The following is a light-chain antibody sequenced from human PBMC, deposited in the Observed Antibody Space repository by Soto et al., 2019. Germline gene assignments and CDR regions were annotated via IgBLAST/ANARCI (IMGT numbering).Light chain of an antibody. J-gene: IGLJ2*01. CDR1: SSDVGGYNY. Sequence: QSALTQPASVSGSPGQSITISCTGTSSDVGGYNYVSWYQQHPGKAPKLMIYDVSNRPSGVSNRFSGSKSGNTASLTISGLQAEDEADYYCSSYTSSITSVVFGGGTMLTVL. CDR3: SSYTSSITSVV. V-gene: IGLV2-14*01. CDR2: DVS.